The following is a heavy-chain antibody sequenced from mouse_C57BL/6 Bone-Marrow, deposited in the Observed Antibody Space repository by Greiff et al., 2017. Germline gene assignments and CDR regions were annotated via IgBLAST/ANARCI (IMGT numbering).Heavy chain of an antibody. CDR2: IWSGGST. D-gene: IGHD2-3*01. CDR3: ARTLIYDGYRYAIDY. Sequence: QVQLKESGPGLVQPSQSLSITCTVSGFSLTSYGVHWVRQSPGKGLEWLGVIWSGGSTDYNAAFISRLSISKDNSKSQVFFKMNSLQADDTAIYYCARTLIYDGYRYAIDYWGQGTSVTVSS. V-gene: IGHV2-2*01. J-gene: IGHJ4*01. CDR1: GFSLTSYG.